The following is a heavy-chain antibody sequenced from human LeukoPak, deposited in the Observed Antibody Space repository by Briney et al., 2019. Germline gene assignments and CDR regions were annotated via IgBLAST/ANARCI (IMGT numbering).Heavy chain of an antibody. D-gene: IGHD5-12*01. CDR1: GGSISSYY. Sequence: PSETLSLTCTVSGGSISSYYWSWIRQPPGKGLEWIGYIYYSGSTNYNPSLKSRVTISVDTSKNQFSLKLSSVTAADTAGDYRARDREEYSGYDSRRRLTYYYYMDVWGKGTTVTVS. CDR2: IYYSGST. V-gene: IGHV4-59*01. J-gene: IGHJ6*03. CDR3: ARDREEYSGYDSRRRLTYYYYMDV.